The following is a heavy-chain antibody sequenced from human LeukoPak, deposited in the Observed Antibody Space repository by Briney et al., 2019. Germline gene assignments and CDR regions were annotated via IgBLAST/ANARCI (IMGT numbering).Heavy chain of an antibody. CDR1: GYSISSYY. CDR3: ARDSSSWYGDAFDI. CDR2: IYYSGST. J-gene: IGHJ3*02. D-gene: IGHD6-13*01. V-gene: IGHV4-59*01. Sequence: SETLSLTCAVSGYSISSYYWSWIRQPPGKGLEWIGYIYYSGSTNYNPSLKSRVTISVDTSKNQFSLKLSSVTAADTAVYYCARDSSSWYGDAFDIWGQGTMVTVSS.